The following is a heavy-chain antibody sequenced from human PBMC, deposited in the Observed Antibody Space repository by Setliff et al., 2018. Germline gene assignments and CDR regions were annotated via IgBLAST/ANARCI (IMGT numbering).Heavy chain of an antibody. Sequence: PSETLSLTCAVSGYSISSGYYWGWIRQPPGKGLELIGYIHHSGSTYYNPSLKSRVTISADTSKNQFSLTLTPVTATDTAVYYCARHFSSSWYFDYWGQGTQVTVSS. CDR3: ARHFSSSWYFDY. D-gene: IGHD6-13*01. CDR2: IHHSGST. CDR1: GYSISSGYY. V-gene: IGHV4-38-2*01. J-gene: IGHJ4*02.